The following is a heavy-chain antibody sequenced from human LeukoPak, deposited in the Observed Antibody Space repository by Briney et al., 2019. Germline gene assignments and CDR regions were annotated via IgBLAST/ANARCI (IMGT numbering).Heavy chain of an antibody. CDR1: DYTFTSYG. Sequence: ASVKVSCKASDYTFTSYGISWVRQAPGQGLEWMGWISAYNGNTNYAQKLQGRVTMTTDTSTSTAYMELRSLRSDDTAVYYCARVITGIAAAAIYYFDYWGQGTLVTVSS. V-gene: IGHV1-18*01. D-gene: IGHD6-13*01. J-gene: IGHJ4*02. CDR2: ISAYNGNT. CDR3: ARVITGIAAAAIYYFDY.